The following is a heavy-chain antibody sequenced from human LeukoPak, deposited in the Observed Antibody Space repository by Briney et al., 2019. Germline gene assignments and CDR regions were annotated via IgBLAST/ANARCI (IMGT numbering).Heavy chain of an antibody. J-gene: IGHJ4*02. Sequence: GGSLRLSCAASGFTFSSYAMHWVRQAPGKGLEWVAVISYDGSNKYYADSVKGRFTISRDNSKNTLYLQMNSLRAEDTAVYYCAKDLVSYNWKAGALTFDYWGQGTLVTVSS. CDR2: ISYDGSNK. CDR1: GFTFSSYA. D-gene: IGHD1-20*01. V-gene: IGHV3-30*04. CDR3: AKDLVSYNWKAGALTFDY.